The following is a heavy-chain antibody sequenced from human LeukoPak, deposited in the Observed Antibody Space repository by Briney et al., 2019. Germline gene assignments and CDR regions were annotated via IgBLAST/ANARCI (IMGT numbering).Heavy chain of an antibody. CDR1: GGSISSGGYS. V-gene: IGHV4-30-2*01. CDR2: IYHSGST. D-gene: IGHD4-17*01. Sequence: SQTLSLTCAVSGGSISSGGYSWSWIRQPPGKGLEWIGYIYHSGSTYYNPSLKSRVTISVDRSKNQFSLKLSPVTAADTAVYYCARAPTVTTAGAFDIWGQGTMVTVSS. J-gene: IGHJ3*02. CDR3: ARAPTVTTAGAFDI.